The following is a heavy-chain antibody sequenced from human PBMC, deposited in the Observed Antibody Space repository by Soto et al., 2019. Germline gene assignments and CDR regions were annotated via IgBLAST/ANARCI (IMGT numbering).Heavy chain of an antibody. Sequence: GGSLRLSCSASGFIFSESTMYWVRQVPGKGLEAISAVSTSGRSTYYADSVKDRFTISRDNSKNTLFLQMGSLRPEDTAIYYCVKQAHGLDGVAFDYWGQGTQVTVSS. D-gene: IGHD2-15*01. CDR3: VKQAHGLDGVAFDY. J-gene: IGHJ4*02. CDR2: VSTSGRST. CDR1: GFIFSEST. V-gene: IGHV3-64D*06.